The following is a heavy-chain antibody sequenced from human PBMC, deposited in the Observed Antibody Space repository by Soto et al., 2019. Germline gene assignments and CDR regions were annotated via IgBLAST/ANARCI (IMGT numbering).Heavy chain of an antibody. Sequence: GGSLRLSCAASGFTFSSYAMSWVRQAPGKGLEWVSAITGNGGGTYYADSVKGRFTISRDNSKNTLYLQMNSLRAEDTAVYFCAKDRTAGSWYCIASDYWGQGTLVTVSS. D-gene: IGHD6-13*01. V-gene: IGHV3-23*01. CDR2: ITGNGGGT. CDR3: AKDRTAGSWYCIASDY. CDR1: GFTFSSYA. J-gene: IGHJ4*02.